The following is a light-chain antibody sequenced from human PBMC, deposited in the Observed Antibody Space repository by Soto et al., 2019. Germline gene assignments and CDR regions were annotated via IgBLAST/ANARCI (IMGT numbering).Light chain of an antibody. J-gene: IGKJ5*01. V-gene: IGKV1-39*01. CDR1: QSISSY. Sequence: DIQMTKSPSSLPASVGDRVTITGRARQSISSYLNWYQQKPGKAPKLLIYAASSLQSGVPSRFSRSGSGTDFTLTISSLQPEEFATYYCQQSYSTRITFGQGTRLE. CDR3: QQSYSTRIT. CDR2: AAS.